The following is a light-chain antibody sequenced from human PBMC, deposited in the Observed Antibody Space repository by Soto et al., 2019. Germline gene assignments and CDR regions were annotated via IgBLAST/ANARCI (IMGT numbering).Light chain of an antibody. Sequence: DIQMTQSPSSLSASVGDRVTITCRASQGIRNELGWYQQKLGEAPKRLIYDASSLQSGVPSRFSGSGYGTEFTLTISSLHPEDFATYYCLQHKTYPWTFGQGTKVEI. CDR1: QGIRNE. CDR2: DAS. CDR3: LQHKTYPWT. V-gene: IGKV1-17*01. J-gene: IGKJ1*01.